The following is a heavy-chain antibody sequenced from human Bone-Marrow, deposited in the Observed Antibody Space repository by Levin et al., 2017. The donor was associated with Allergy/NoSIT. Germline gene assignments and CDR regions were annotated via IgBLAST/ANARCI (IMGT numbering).Heavy chain of an antibody. CDR2: IYPPDSDA. Sequence: GGSLRLSCKASGYTFTTYWMAWVRQVPGKGLEWMGIIYPPDSDAKYSPSFQGQVTMSADKSINTAYLQWSNLQASDTATYYCARQGLTVSTNYYYFLDVWGPGTTVTVSS. CDR1: GYTFTTYW. D-gene: IGHD3/OR15-3a*01. J-gene: IGHJ6*03. CDR3: ARQGLTVSTNYYYFLDV. V-gene: IGHV5-51*01.